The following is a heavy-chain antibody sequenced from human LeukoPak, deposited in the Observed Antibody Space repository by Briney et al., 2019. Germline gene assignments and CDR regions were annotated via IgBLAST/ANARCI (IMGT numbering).Heavy chain of an antibody. J-gene: IGHJ4*02. Sequence: PGGSLRLSCEASGFSVSSNYMTWVRQAPGKGLEWVSVIYSGGSTYYADSVKGRFTISRDNAKNSLYLQMNSLRAEDTAVYYCARDRVPWETTDYWGQGTLVTVSS. CDR3: ARDRVPWETTDY. V-gene: IGHV3-53*01. CDR2: IYSGGST. CDR1: GFSVSSNY. D-gene: IGHD1-26*01.